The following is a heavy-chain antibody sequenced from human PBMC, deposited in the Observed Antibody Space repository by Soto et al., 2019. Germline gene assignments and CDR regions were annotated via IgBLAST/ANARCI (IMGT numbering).Heavy chain of an antibody. J-gene: IGHJ4*02. CDR1: GGSISRYY. CDR2: IYHSGST. V-gene: IGHV4-59*01. D-gene: IGHD3-10*01. CDR3: ARSFQSFPYYFDY. Sequence: SETLSLTCTVSGGSISRYYWSWIRQPPGKGLEWIGCIYHSGSTNYNPSLKSRVTMSVDTSKSQFSLEVSSVTAADTAVYYCARSFQSFPYYFDYWGQGTLVTVSS.